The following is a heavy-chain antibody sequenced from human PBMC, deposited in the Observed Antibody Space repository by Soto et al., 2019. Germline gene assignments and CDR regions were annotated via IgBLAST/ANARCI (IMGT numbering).Heavy chain of an antibody. J-gene: IGHJ4*02. CDR3: ARHHIAVAGFDY. CDR2: IYYSGST. D-gene: IGHD6-19*01. CDR1: GGSISSSSYY. Sequence: SETLSLTCTVSGGSISSSSYYWGWIRQPPGKGLEWIGSIYYSGSTYYNPSLKSRVTISVDTSKNQFSLKLSSVTAADTAVYYCARHHIAVAGFDYWGQGTLVTVSS. V-gene: IGHV4-39*01.